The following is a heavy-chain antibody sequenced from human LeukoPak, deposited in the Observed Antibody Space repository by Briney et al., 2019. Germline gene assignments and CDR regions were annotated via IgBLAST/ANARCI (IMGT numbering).Heavy chain of an antibody. J-gene: IGHJ4*02. CDR2: ISWNSGSI. CDR3: AKGSRVRGVIMTDY. V-gene: IGHV3-9*01. D-gene: IGHD3-10*01. Sequence: GGSLRLSCAASGFTFDDYAMHWVRQAPGKGLEWVSGISWNSGSIGYADSVKGRFTISRDNAKNSLYLQMDSLRAEDTAVYYCAKGSRVRGVIMTDYWGQGTLVTVSS. CDR1: GFTFDDYA.